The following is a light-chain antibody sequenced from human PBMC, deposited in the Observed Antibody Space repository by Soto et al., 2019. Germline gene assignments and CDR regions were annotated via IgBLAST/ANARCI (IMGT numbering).Light chain of an antibody. CDR1: SSDVGGYDH. CDR3: SSDAGNYNYV. J-gene: IGLJ1*01. CDR2: EVT. V-gene: IGLV2-8*01. Sequence: QSVLTQPPSASGSPGQSVTIPCTGTSSDVGGYDHVSWYQQHPGKAPKLLICEVTKRPAGVPDRFSGSKSGNTASLTVSGLQAEDEADYFCSSDAGNYNYVFGTGTKVTVL.